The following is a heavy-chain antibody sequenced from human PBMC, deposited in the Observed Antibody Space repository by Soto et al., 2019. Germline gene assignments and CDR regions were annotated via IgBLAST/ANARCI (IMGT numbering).Heavy chain of an antibody. Sequence: GGSLRLSFAASGFTFSSYAMSWVRQAPGKGLEWVSAISGSGVSTYYADSVKGRFTISRDKSKNTLYLQMHSLRAEDTAVYYCAKDEHDGDTYYCYYATEVWDQGTTVTGAS. J-gene: IGHJ6*02. D-gene: IGHD2-21*01. CDR1: GFTFSSYA. CDR2: ISGSGVST. V-gene: IGHV3-23*01. CDR3: AKDEHDGDTYYCYYATEV.